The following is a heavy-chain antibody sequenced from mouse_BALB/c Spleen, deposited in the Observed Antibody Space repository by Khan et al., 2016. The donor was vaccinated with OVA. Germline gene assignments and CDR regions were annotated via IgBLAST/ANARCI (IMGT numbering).Heavy chain of an antibody. CDR2: IYPYNDAT. V-gene: IGHV1S136*01. J-gene: IGHJ3*01. CDR1: GYTFTSYV. Sequence: EVQLQQSGPEVVKPGASVKMSCKASGYTFTSYVMHWVKQKPGQGLEWIGYIYPYNDATKYNETFNGKATLTSDKSSSTAYMELSSLTSEDSAVYYCATVDGYYVSFAYWGQGTLVTVSA. CDR3: ATVDGYYVSFAY. D-gene: IGHD2-3*01.